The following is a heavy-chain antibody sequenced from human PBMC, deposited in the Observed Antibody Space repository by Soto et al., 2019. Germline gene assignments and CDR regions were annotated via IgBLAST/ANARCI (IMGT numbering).Heavy chain of an antibody. V-gene: IGHV4-61*01. CDR2: IYYSGST. D-gene: IGHD4-4*01. J-gene: IGHJ4*02. CDR3: ARWGQAVTKTSGFDY. CDR1: GGSVSSGSYY. Sequence: QVQLQESGPGLVKPSETLSLTCTVSGGSVSSGSYYWSWIRQPPGKGLEWIGYIYYSGSTNYNPSLKSRVTISVDTSKNQFSLKLSSVTAADTAVYYCARWGQAVTKTSGFDYWGQGTLVTVSS.